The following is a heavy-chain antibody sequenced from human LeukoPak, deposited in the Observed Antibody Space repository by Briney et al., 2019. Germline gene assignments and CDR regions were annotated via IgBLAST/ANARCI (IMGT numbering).Heavy chain of an antibody. CDR3: ARLGGFDFGFAFDM. V-gene: IGHV3-74*03. CDR1: GFDLSNHW. CDR2: INRDGTDT. D-gene: IGHD2-15*01. Sequence: GGSLRLSCAASGFDLSNHWMHWVRQAPGKGLVWVSRINRDGTDTTYEESMKGRFTISRDNAKNIQYLQMNSLRAEDTAVYYCARLGGFDFGFAFDMWGQGTMVTVS. J-gene: IGHJ3*02.